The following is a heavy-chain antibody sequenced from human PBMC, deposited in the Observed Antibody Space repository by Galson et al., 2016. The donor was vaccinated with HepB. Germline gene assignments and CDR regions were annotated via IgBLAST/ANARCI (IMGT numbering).Heavy chain of an antibody. V-gene: IGHV4-39*02. CDR1: GGSVSIDNDY. J-gene: IGHJ4*02. CDR2: VHYSGNT. D-gene: IGHD2-2*01. CDR3: ARISKGYDRYYFDY. Sequence: SETLSLTCIVSGGSVSIDNDYWAWVRQPPRKGLEWIATVHYSGNTYYNVSLKSRVTISIDMSKNHLSLKLNSVSAADTAVYYCARISKGYDRYYFDYWGQGTLVTVSS.